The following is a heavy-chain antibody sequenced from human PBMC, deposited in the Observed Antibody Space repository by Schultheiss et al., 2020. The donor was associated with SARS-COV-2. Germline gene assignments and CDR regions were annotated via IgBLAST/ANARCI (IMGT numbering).Heavy chain of an antibody. CDR2: IYYSGGT. J-gene: IGHJ6*02. D-gene: IGHD5-18*01. Sequence: SETLSLSCTVSGGSISSYYWSWIRQPPGKGLEWIGYIYYSGGTNYNPSLKSRVTISVDTSKNQFSLKLNSMTAADTAVYYCATLRGYSYGYVYDMDVWGQGTTVTVSS. CDR3: ATLRGYSYGYVYDMDV. V-gene: IGHV4-59*01. CDR1: GGSISSYY.